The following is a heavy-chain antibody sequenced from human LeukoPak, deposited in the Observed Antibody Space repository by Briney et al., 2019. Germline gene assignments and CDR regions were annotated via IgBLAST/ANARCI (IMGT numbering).Heavy chain of an antibody. D-gene: IGHD4-17*01. Sequence: GASVKVSCKASGYTFTSYGITWVRQAPGQGLEWMGWISGNNGNTNYAQKLQGRVTVTTDTSTSTAYMELRSLRSDDTAVYYCARGLTVTTGYYFDFWGQGTLVTVSS. CDR3: ARGLTVTTGYYFDF. CDR1: GYTFTSYG. J-gene: IGHJ4*02. CDR2: ISGNNGNT. V-gene: IGHV1-18*04.